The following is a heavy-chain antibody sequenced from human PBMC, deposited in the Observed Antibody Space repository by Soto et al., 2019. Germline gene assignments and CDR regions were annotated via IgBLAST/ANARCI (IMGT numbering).Heavy chain of an antibody. D-gene: IGHD6-19*01. J-gene: IGHJ5*02. CDR3: ARAVGIAVTGLDL. CDR2: MNPANGNA. CDR1: GYNFPSFN. Sequence: QERLVQSGAELRRPGASVKISCRASGYNFPSFNINWVLQASGQGPEWLGWMNPANGNAAFARDFQGRVTMTRDLSTDTAYMELGGLSSGDTAMYYCARAVGIAVTGLDLWGPGTLVTVS. V-gene: IGHV1-8*01.